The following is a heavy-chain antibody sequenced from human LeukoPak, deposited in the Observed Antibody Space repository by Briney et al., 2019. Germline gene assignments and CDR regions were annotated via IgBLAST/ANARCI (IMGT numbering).Heavy chain of an antibody. D-gene: IGHD3-10*01. CDR2: ISYDGSNK. Sequence: GGSLRLSCAASGFAFTNYAMHWVRQAPGKGLEWVAVISYDGSNKYYADSVKGRFTISRDNSKNTLYLQMNSLRAEDTAVYYCARDSGMVRGVIGDYWGQGTLVTVSS. J-gene: IGHJ4*02. CDR1: GFAFTNYA. CDR3: ARDSGMVRGVIGDY. V-gene: IGHV3-30*04.